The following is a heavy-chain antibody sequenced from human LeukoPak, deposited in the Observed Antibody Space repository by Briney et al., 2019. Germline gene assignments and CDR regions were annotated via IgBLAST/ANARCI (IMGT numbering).Heavy chain of an antibody. CDR1: GCSISSSSYY. D-gene: IGHD1-14*01. V-gene: IGHV4-39*07. CDR3: ARGIRVFSSSNQQYYYYMDV. Sequence: SETLSLTCTVSGCSISSSSYYWGWIRQPPGKGLEWIGSIYYSGSTYYNPSLKSRLTISVDTSKNQFSLKLSSVTAADTAVYYCARGIRVFSSSNQQYYYYMDVWGKGTTVTVSS. J-gene: IGHJ6*03. CDR2: IYYSGST.